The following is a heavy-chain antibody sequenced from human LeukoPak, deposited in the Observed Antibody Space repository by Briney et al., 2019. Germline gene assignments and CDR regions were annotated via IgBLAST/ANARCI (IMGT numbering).Heavy chain of an antibody. J-gene: IGHJ4*02. CDR2: VNPNGGDT. D-gene: IGHD6-13*01. Sequence: ASVKVSCKASGYTFAAYFIHWVRQAPGQGLEWMGRVNPNGGDTNYAQKFQGRVTMTGDTSISTAYMELSSLRSDDTAMYYCARVGFTSSWSNFDYWGQGTLVTVSS. CDR1: GYTFAAYF. V-gene: IGHV1-2*06. CDR3: ARVGFTSSWSNFDY.